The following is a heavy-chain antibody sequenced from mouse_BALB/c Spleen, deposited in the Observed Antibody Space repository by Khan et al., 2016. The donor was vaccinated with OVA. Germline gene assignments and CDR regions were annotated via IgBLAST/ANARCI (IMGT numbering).Heavy chain of an antibody. D-gene: IGHD1-1*01. CDR2: ISPGSGTP. Sequence: DLVKPGASVKLSCKASGYTFTSYWINWIKQRPGQGLEWIGRISPGSGTPYYNEMFKGKATLTVDTSSSTAYIQLSSLSSEDSAVYCCARENDYGSSHYAMDDWGQGTSFTVSS. J-gene: IGHJ4*01. V-gene: IGHV1S41*01. CDR3: ARENDYGSSHYAMDD. CDR1: GYTFTSYW.